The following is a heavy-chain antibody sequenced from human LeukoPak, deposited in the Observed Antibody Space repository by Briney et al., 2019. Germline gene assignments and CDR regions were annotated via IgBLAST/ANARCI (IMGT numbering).Heavy chain of an antibody. J-gene: IGHJ4*02. CDR3: AKDLGYDYVWGEGNLYDC. D-gene: IGHD3-16*01. V-gene: IGHV3-53*01. CDR2: IYSGGST. CDR1: GFTVSSNY. Sequence: GGSLRLSCAASGFTVSSNYMSWVRQAPGKGLEWVSVIYSGGSTYYADSVKGRFTISRDNSKNTMYLQMNSLRVEDTAEYYCAKDLGYDYVWGEGNLYDCWGQGILVTVSS.